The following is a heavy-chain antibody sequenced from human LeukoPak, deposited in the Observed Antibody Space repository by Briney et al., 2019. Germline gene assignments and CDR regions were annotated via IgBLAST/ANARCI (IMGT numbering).Heavy chain of an antibody. CDR3: ARAPRDSYAFDI. Sequence: SQTLSLTCTVSGGSISSGSYYWSWIRQPAGKGLEWIGRIYTSGSTNYNPSLKSRVTISVDTSKNQFSLKLSSVTAADTAVYYCARAPRDSYAFDIWGQGTMVTVSS. CDR2: IYTSGST. CDR1: GGSISSGSYY. D-gene: IGHD4-11*01. J-gene: IGHJ3*02. V-gene: IGHV4-61*02.